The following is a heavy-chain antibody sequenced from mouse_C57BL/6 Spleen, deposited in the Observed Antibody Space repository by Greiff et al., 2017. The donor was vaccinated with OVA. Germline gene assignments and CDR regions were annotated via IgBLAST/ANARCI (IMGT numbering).Heavy chain of an antibody. V-gene: IGHV1-66*01. CDR1: GYSFTSYY. CDR2: IYPGSGNT. CDR3: ARAGYSTSYYAMDY. D-gene: IGHD2-5*01. Sequence: VHLVESGPELVKPGASVKISCKASGYSFTSYYIHWVKQRPGQGLEWIGWIYPGSGNTKYNEKFKGKATLTADTSSSTAYMQLSSLTSEDSAVYYCARAGYSTSYYAMDYWGQGTSVTVSS. J-gene: IGHJ4*01.